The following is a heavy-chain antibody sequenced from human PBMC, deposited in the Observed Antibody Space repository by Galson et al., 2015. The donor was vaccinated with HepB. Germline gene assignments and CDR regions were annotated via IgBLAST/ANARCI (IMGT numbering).Heavy chain of an antibody. V-gene: IGHV3-23*01. Sequence: LRLSCAASGFTFSSYAMSWVRQAPGKGLEWVSVISGSGAGRYYADSVKGRFTISRDNSKNTLYLQMNSLTAEDTAIYYCAKRLTGYSYGYYFDYWGQGTLVTVSS. CDR1: GFTFSSYA. CDR2: ISGSGAGR. D-gene: IGHD5-18*01. J-gene: IGHJ4*02. CDR3: AKRLTGYSYGYYFDY.